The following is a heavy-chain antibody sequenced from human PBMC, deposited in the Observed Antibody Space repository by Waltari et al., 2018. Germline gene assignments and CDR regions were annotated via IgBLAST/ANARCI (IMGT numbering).Heavy chain of an antibody. CDR3: ARTFMVRTIRSRGWFDP. V-gene: IGHV4-39*02. CDR2: VHYTGST. CDR1: GDSITSSNYY. Sequence: QLQLQESGPRLVKPSETLSLTCSVSGDSITSSNYYWAWIRQPPGKGLEWRGNVHYTGSTNYKASLKSRVTISVDTSKNYFSLSLTSVTATDTAIYFCARTFMVRTIRSRGWFDPWGQGTLVTVSS. D-gene: IGHD3-10*01. J-gene: IGHJ5*02.